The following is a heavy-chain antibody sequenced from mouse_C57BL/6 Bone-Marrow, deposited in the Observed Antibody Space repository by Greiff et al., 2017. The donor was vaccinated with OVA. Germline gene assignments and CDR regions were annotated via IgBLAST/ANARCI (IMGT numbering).Heavy chain of an antibody. J-gene: IGHJ2*01. V-gene: IGHV1-64*01. CDR3: ARDTTVVEGY. D-gene: IGHD1-1*01. CDR1: GYTFTSYW. Sequence: QVQLQQSGAELVKPGASVKLSCKASGYTFTSYWMHWVKQRPGQGLEWIGMIHPNSGSTNYNEKFKSKATLTVDKSSSTAYMQLSSLTSEDSAVYYCARDTTVVEGYWGQGTTLTVSS. CDR2: IHPNSGST.